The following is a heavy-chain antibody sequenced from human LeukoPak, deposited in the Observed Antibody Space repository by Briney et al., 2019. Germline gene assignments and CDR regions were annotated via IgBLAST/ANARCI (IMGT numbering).Heavy chain of an antibody. CDR3: ARHPGYSSGWWYFDF. D-gene: IGHD5-18*01. CDR1: GGSIRSSTYY. CDR2: INYSGTI. J-gene: IGHJ4*02. Sequence: NPSETLSLTCTVSGGSIRSSTYYWGWIRQPPGKGLEWLGSINYSGTIFYSPSLNSRVTISVDTSGNQFSLKLTSATAADTAVYYCARHPGYSSGWWYFDFWGQGTLVTVSS. V-gene: IGHV4-39*01.